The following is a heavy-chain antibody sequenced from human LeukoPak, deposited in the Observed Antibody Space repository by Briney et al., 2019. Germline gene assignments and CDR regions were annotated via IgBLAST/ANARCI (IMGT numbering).Heavy chain of an antibody. V-gene: IGHV1-24*01. CDR3: ASGGSSWYNYFDY. J-gene: IGHJ4*02. D-gene: IGHD6-13*01. CDR1: GYTLTELS. CDR2: FDPEDGET. Sequence: ASVKVSCKVSGYTLTELSMHWVRQAPGKGLEWMGGFDPEDGETIYAQKFQGRVTITADESTSTAYMELSSLRSEDTAVYYCASGGSSWYNYFDYWGQGTLVTVSS.